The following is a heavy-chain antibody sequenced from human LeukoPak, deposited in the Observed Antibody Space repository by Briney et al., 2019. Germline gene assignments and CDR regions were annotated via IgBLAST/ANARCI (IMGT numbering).Heavy chain of an antibody. CDR2: IYRSGSS. Sequence: SQTLSLTCAASGGSISTGSYSWTWIRQPPGKGLEWIGYIYRSGSSFYNPSLNSRVTISIDRAKNQFSLKLSSVTAADTAVYYCARHGGRYNWSPSDWGQETLVTVSS. V-gene: IGHV4-30-2*01. CDR3: ARHGGRYNWSPSD. CDR1: GGSISTGSYS. D-gene: IGHD1-20*01. J-gene: IGHJ4*02.